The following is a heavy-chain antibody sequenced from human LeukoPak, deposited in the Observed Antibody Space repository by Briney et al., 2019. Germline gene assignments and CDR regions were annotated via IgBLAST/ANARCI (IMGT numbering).Heavy chain of an antibody. D-gene: IGHD1-7*01. V-gene: IGHV4-59*01. CDR3: ARGSRELFYFDY. CDR1: GGSISRYY. CDR2: MYYSGST. Sequence: SETLSLTCTVSGGSISRYYWSWIRQTPGKGLEWIGYMYYSGSTKYNPSLKSRVTISADASKTQFSLKLNSVTAADTAVYYCARGSRELFYFDYWGQGTLVTVSS. J-gene: IGHJ4*02.